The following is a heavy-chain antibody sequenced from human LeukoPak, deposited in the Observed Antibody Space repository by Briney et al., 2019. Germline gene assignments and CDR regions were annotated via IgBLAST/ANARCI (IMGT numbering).Heavy chain of an antibody. CDR3: ARDIAIAPFDY. V-gene: IGHV3-48*03. J-gene: IGHJ4*02. CDR2: ISSSGSTI. Sequence: GSLRLSCAASGFTFSSYEMNWVRQAPGKGLEWVSYISSSGSTIYYADSVKGRFTISRDNAKNSLYLQMNSLRAEDTAVYYCARDIAIAPFDYWGQGTLVTVSS. D-gene: IGHD3-16*02. CDR1: GFTFSSYE.